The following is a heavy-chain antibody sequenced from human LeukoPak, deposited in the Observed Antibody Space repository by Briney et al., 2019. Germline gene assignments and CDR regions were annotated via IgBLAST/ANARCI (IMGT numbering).Heavy chain of an antibody. Sequence: PSETLSLTCTVSGGSISSYYWSWIRQPPGKGLEWIGYIYYSGSTDYNPSLKSRVTISVDTSKNQFSLKLSSVTAADTAVYYCARHVAVYYYYGMDVWGQGTTVTVSS. J-gene: IGHJ6*02. CDR2: IYYSGST. CDR1: GGSISSYY. V-gene: IGHV4-59*08. D-gene: IGHD6-19*01. CDR3: ARHVAVYYYYGMDV.